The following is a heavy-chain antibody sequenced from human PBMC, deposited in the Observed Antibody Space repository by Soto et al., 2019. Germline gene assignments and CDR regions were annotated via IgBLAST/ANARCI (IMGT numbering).Heavy chain of an antibody. V-gene: IGHV3-64D*06. CDR3: VKGVTGTNPGDY. Sequence: EVQLVESGGGLVQPGGSLRLSCSASGFIFSSYAMHWVRQAPGKGLEYVSSITTNGGSTYYADSVKGRFTISRDNSKNTLFLQMSGLRADDTAVYYCVKGVTGTNPGDYWGQGTLVTVSS. CDR1: GFIFSSYA. D-gene: IGHD1-7*01. J-gene: IGHJ4*02. CDR2: ITTNGGST.